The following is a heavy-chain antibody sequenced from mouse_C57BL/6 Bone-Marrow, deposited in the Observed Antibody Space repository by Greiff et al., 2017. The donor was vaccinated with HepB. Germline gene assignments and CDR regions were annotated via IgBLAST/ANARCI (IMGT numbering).Heavy chain of an antibody. CDR3: ASERGLVLRRRTWFSY. CDR1: GYSFTSGYY. CDR2: ISYDGSN. Sequence: EVKLQESGPGLVKPSQSLSLTCSVTGYSFTSGYYWYWIRQFPGNILERMGYISYDGSNNYNPSLKNRISITRDTSTNQFFLKLNSVTTKDTATYDCASERGLVLRRRTWFSYWGQGTLVTVSA. D-gene: IGHD2-12*01. V-gene: IGHV3-6*01. J-gene: IGHJ3*01.